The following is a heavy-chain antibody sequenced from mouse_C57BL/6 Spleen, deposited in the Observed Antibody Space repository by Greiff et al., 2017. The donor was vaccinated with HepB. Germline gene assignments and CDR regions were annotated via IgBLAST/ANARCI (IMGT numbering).Heavy chain of an antibody. CDR1: GYTFTSYW. J-gene: IGHJ2*01. Sequence: QVQLQQPGAELVKPGASVKMSCKASGYTFTSYWITWVKQRPGQGLEWIGDIYPGSGSTNYNEKFKSKATLTVDTSSSTAYMQLSSLTSEDSAVYYCAREVYYDYDGLYYFDYWGQGTTLTVSS. CDR2: IYPGSGST. V-gene: IGHV1-55*01. D-gene: IGHD2-4*01. CDR3: AREVYYDYDGLYYFDY.